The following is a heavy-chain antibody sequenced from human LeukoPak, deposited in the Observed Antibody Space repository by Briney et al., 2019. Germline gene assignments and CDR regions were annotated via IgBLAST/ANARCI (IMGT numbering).Heavy chain of an antibody. CDR1: GGSISSGDFY. CDR3: ARHYYGLEYYMDV. J-gene: IGHJ6*03. CDR2: IYTSGST. Sequence: PSETLSLTCTVSGGSISSGDFYWRWIRQPAGRGLEWIGRIYTSGSTNYNPSLQSRVTISVHTSKNQFSLKLTSVTAADTAVYYCARHYYGLEYYMDVWGKGTTVTISS. D-gene: IGHD3-10*01. V-gene: IGHV4-61*02.